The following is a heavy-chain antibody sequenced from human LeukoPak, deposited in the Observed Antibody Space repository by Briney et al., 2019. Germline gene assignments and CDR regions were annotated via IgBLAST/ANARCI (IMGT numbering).Heavy chain of an antibody. V-gene: IGHV4-34*01. CDR1: GGSFSGYY. J-gene: IGHJ4*02. D-gene: IGHD6-19*01. Sequence: KPSETLSLTCAVYGGSFSGYYWSWIRQPPGKGLEWIGEINHSGSTKYNPSLKSRVTISVDTSKNQISLKLSSVTAADTAVYYCARNDSVAGTTFDYWGQGTLVTVSS. CDR2: INHSGST. CDR3: ARNDSVAGTTFDY.